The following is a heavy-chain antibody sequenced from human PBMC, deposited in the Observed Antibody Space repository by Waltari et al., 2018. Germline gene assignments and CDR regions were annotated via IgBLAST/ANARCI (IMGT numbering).Heavy chain of an antibody. Sequence: QLQESGPGLVKPSGTLSLTCGVSGDSMSSTYCWGWVRQPPGKGLGWIGQGRGDGRTNYNPSFASRVTVSLDTYNNQFSLMVTSATAADTAVYYCARDRGRGLYLDSWGPGTLVTVSP. CDR2: GRGDGRT. CDR1: GDSMSSTYC. D-gene: IGHD2-15*01. J-gene: IGHJ4*02. CDR3: ARDRGRGLYLDS. V-gene: IGHV4-4*02.